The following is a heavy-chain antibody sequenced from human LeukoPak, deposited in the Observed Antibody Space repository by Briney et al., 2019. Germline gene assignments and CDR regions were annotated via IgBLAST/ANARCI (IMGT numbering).Heavy chain of an antibody. CDR2: INPNSGGT. V-gene: IGHV1-2*04. J-gene: IGHJ4*02. Sequence: ASVKVSCKASGGTFSSYAISWVRQAPGQGLEWMGWINPNSGGTNYAQKFQGWVTMTRDTSISTAYMELSRLRSDDTAVYYCARRHCTNGVCYYFDYWGQGTLVTVSS. CDR1: GGTFSSYA. D-gene: IGHD2-8*01. CDR3: ARRHCTNGVCYYFDY.